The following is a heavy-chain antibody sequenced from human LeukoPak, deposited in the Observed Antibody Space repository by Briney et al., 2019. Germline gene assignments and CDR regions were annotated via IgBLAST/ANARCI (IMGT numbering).Heavy chain of an antibody. CDR1: GYTFTGYY. J-gene: IGHJ5*02. V-gene: IGHV1-2*02. Sequence: ASVKVSCKASGYTFTGYYMHWVRQAPGQGLEWMGWINPNSGGTNYAQKFQGRVTMTRDTSISTAYMELSRLRSDDTAVYYCARDGSGRGSGWYLGWFDPWGQGTLVTVSS. CDR3: ARDGSGRGSGWYLGWFDP. CDR2: INPNSGGT. D-gene: IGHD6-19*01.